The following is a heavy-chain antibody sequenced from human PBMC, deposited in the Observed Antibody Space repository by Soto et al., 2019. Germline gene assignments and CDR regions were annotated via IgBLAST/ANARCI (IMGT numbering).Heavy chain of an antibody. CDR3: ARGHYGSGSYAYWYFDL. CDR2: INHSGST. V-gene: IGHV4-34*01. D-gene: IGHD3-10*01. CDR1: GGSFSGYS. J-gene: IGHJ2*01. Sequence: SETLSLTCAVYGGSFSGYSWSWVRQPPGKGLEWIGEINHSGSTTYNPSLKSRRTISVDTSKNQFSLQLSSVTAADTAVYYCARGHYGSGSYAYWYFDLWGRGTLVTVSS.